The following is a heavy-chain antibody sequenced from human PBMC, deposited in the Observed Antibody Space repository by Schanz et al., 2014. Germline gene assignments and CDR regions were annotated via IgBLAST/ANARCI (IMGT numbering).Heavy chain of an antibody. CDR1: GFTVSSNH. CDR3: AKDPSHGDYDYYFDY. D-gene: IGHD3-22*01. J-gene: IGHJ4*02. CDR2: IYSGIGA. Sequence: EQLVESGGGFVQPGGSLGLSCVVSGFTVSSNHMSWVRQAPGKGLEWVSVIYSGIGAYYADSVKDRFTVSRDNSKNTVYLQMNSLRAEDTAVYYCAKDPSHGDYDYYFDYWGQGTLVTVSS. V-gene: IGHV3-66*01.